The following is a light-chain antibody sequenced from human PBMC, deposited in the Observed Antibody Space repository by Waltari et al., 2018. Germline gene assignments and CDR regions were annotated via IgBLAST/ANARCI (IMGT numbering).Light chain of an antibody. V-gene: IGLV2-8*01. CDR2: EVS. CDR3: SSYAGSNNVV. Sequence: QSALTQPPSASGSPGQSVTISCTGTSSDVGGYNYVHWYQQSPGKVPKLMIYEVSKRPSGVPDRFSGSKSGNTASLTVSGLQAEDEADYYCSSYAGSNNVVFGGGTKLTVL. J-gene: IGLJ2*01. CDR1: SSDVGGYNY.